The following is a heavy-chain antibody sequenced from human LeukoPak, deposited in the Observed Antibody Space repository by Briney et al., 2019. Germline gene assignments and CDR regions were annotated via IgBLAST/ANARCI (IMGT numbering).Heavy chain of an antibody. Sequence: TSETLSLTCAVYGGSFSGYYWSWIRQPPGKGLGWIGEINHSGSTNYNPSLKSRVTISVDTSKNQFSLKLSSVTAADTAVYYCARGYPLGGGVLSNYYYYYGMDVWGKGTTVTVSS. J-gene: IGHJ6*04. CDR2: INHSGST. CDR3: ARGYPLGGGVLSNYYYYYGMDV. CDR1: GGSFSGYY. V-gene: IGHV4-34*01. D-gene: IGHD3-16*01.